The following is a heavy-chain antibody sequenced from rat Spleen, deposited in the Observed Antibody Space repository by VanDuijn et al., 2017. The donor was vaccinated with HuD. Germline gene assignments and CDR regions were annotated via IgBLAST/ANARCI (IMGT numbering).Heavy chain of an antibody. V-gene: IGHV5-29*01. J-gene: IGHJ2*01. CDR2: ISYDGSST. D-gene: IGHD1-9*01. CDR3: ARRHYGYTDYFDC. Sequence: EVQLVESGGGLVQPGRSLKLSCAASGFTFSNYGMAWVRQAPTKGLEWVATISYDGSSTYYRDSVKGRFTISRENAKSTLSLQMDSLRSEDTATYYCARRHYGYTDYFDCWGQGVMVTVSS. CDR1: GFTFSNYG.